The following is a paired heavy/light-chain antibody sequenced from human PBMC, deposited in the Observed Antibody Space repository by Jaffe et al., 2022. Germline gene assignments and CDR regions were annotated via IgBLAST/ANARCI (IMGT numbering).Light chain of an antibody. CDR3: QQYNNWPPRAT. Sequence: EIVMTQSPATLSVSPGERATLSCRASQSVSSNLAWYQQKPGQAPRLLIYGASTRATDIPARFSGSGSGTEFTLTISSLQSEDFAVYYCQQYNNWPPRATFGQGTKVEIK. CDR1: QSVSSN. V-gene: IGKV3-15*01. J-gene: IGKJ1*01. CDR2: GAS.
Heavy chain of an antibody. CDR1: GYTFTRYA. D-gene: IGHD3-16*01. Sequence: QVQLVQSGSELKKPGASVKVSCKASGYTFTRYAMNWVRQAPGQGLEWMGWINTNTGNPTYAQGFTGRFVFSLDTSVSTAYLHISSLKAEDTAVYYCARTIGGGNFDYWGQGTLVTVSS. V-gene: IGHV7-4-1*02. CDR2: INTNTGNP. CDR3: ARTIGGGNFDY. J-gene: IGHJ4*02.